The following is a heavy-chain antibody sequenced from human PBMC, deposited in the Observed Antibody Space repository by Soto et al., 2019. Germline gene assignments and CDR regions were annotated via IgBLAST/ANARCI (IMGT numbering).Heavy chain of an antibody. CDR1: GYTFTNFG. V-gene: IGHV1-18*01. D-gene: IGHD3-16*01. CDR2: ISAYNGNT. Sequence: QVQLVQSGAEVKKPGASVKVSCKASGYTFTNFGISWVRQAPGQGLEWMGWISAYNGNTNYAQKFQGRVTMTTDTSTSTADMEVRSLRFDDTAVYYCGRGGTPIDYWGQGTLVTVSS. J-gene: IGHJ4*02. CDR3: GRGGTPIDY.